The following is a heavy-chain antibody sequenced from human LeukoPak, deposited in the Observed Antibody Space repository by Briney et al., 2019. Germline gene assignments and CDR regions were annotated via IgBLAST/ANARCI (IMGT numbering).Heavy chain of an antibody. CDR1: GYTFTSYG. V-gene: IGHV1-18*01. J-gene: IGHJ4*02. CDR3: ARSYDFWSGYYQYFDY. D-gene: IGHD3-3*01. Sequence: GASVKVSCEASGYTFTSYGISWVRQAPGQGLEWMGWISAYNGNTNYAQKLQGRVTMTTDTSTSTAYMELRSLRSDDTAVYYCARSYDFWSGYYQYFDYWGQGTLVTVSS. CDR2: ISAYNGNT.